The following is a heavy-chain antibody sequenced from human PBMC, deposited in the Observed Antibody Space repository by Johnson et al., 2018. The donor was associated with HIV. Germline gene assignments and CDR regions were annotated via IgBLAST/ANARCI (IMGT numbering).Heavy chain of an antibody. CDR2: ISYDGSNT. CDR1: AFTFSSYA. D-gene: IGHD3-16*01. J-gene: IGHJ3*02. V-gene: IGHV3-30-3*01. CDR3: ARGALGDWVDAFDI. Sequence: QVQLVESGGGMVQPGGSLRLSCAASAFTFSSYAMHWVRQAPGKGLAWVALISYDGSNTYYADSVKGRFTISRDNSQNPLYLQMNSLRAEDTAVFYCARGALGDWVDAFDIWGQGTMVTVSS.